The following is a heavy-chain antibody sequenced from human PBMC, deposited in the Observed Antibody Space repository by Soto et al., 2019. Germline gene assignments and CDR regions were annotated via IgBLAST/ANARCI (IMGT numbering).Heavy chain of an antibody. Sequence: QVQLVQSGAEVKKPGSSVKVSCKASGGTFSSYTISWVRQAPGQGLEWMGRIIPILGIANYAQKFQGRVTITADKSTSTAYMELSSLRSEDTAVYYCAGARGSYAGGYGMDVWGQGTTVTVSS. V-gene: IGHV1-69*02. CDR2: IIPILGIA. CDR1: GGTFSSYT. D-gene: IGHD3-16*01. CDR3: AGARGSYAGGYGMDV. J-gene: IGHJ6*02.